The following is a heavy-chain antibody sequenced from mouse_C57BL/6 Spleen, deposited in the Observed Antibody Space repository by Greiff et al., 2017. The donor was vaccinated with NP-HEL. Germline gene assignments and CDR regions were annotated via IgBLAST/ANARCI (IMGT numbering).Heavy chain of an antibody. CDR3: ARDYGTPYYYAMDY. CDR1: GFTFSDYG. J-gene: IGHJ4*01. V-gene: IGHV5-17*01. D-gene: IGHD2-1*01. CDR2: ISSGSSTI. Sequence: EVQLVESGGGLVKPGGSLKLSCAASGFTFSDYGMHWVRQAPEKGLEWVAYISSGSSTIYYADTVKGRFTISRDNAKNTLFLQMTSLRSEDTAMYYCARDYGTPYYYAMDYWGQGTSVTVSS.